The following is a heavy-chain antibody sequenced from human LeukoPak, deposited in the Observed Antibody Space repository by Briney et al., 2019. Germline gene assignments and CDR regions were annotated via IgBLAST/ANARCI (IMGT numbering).Heavy chain of an antibody. CDR2: IQTDGRDK. J-gene: IGHJ4*02. CDR3: AREGGTVVIGRFDY. D-gene: IGHD2-2*01. V-gene: IGHV3-30*02. Sequence: GGSLRLSCAAFGIDFRASGMHWVRQAPGMGLEWVTFIQTDGRDKYYAASVAGRFTISRDNSKNTVYLNMNNLRPDDTALYYCAREGGTVVIGRFDYWGQGTLVTVSS. CDR1: GIDFRASG.